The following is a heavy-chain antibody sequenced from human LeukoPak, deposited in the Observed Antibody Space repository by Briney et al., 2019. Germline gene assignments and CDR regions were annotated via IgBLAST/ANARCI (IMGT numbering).Heavy chain of an antibody. CDR1: GFTFSSYS. Sequence: GGSLRLSCAASGFTFSSYSMNWVRQAPGKGLEWVSSISSSSSYIYYADSVKGRFTISRDNAKNSLYLQMNSLRAEDTAVYYCARVLFRYFDWQNYYYMDVWGKGTTVTISS. D-gene: IGHD3-9*01. CDR3: ARVLFRYFDWQNYYYMDV. J-gene: IGHJ6*03. V-gene: IGHV3-21*01. CDR2: ISSSSSYI.